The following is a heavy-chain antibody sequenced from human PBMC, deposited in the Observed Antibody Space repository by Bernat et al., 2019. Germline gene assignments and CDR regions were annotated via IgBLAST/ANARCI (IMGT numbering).Heavy chain of an antibody. CDR1: GFTFSSYA. CDR3: ATFYDLRHLGEFSDY. V-gene: IGHV3-23*04. D-gene: IGHD3-16*01. Sequence: VQLVESGGGVVQPGRSLRLSCAASGFTFSSYAMHWVRQAPGKGLEWVSAISGSGGSTYYADSVKGRFTISRDNSKNTLYLQMNSLRAEDTAVYYCATFYDLRHLGEFSDYWGQGTLVTVSS. CDR2: ISGSGGST. J-gene: IGHJ4*02.